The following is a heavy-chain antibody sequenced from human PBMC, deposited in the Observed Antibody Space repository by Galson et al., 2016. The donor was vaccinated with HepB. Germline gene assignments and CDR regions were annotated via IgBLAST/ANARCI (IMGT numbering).Heavy chain of an antibody. Sequence: ETLSLTCTVSGGSISSSSYYWGWIRQPPGKGLEWIGSIYYSGNTYYNPSLKSRVTISGDTSKNQFSLKLSSVTAADTAVYYCARHRAGGNSYGMDVWGQGTTVTVSS. D-gene: IGHD4-23*01. V-gene: IGHV4-39*01. CDR3: ARHRAGGNSYGMDV. CDR1: GGSISSSSYY. CDR2: IYYSGNT. J-gene: IGHJ6*02.